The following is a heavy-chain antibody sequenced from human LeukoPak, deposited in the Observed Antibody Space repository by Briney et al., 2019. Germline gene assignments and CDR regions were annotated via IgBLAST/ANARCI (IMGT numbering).Heavy chain of an antibody. Sequence: GGSLRLSCAASGFTFRSYGVHWIRQAPGKGLEWVAFIRYDGNNKYYADSVKGRFTISRDNSKNTLYLQMNSLRAEDTAVYYCAREAGLRIFAYWGQGTLVTVSS. CDR1: GFTFRSYG. D-gene: IGHD4-17*01. CDR2: IRYDGNNK. CDR3: AREAGLRIFAY. J-gene: IGHJ4*02. V-gene: IGHV3-30*02.